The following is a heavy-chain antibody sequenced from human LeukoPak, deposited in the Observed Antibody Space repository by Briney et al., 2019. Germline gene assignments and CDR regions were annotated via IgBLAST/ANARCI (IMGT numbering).Heavy chain of an antibody. CDR2: IYYSGST. CDR1: GGSISSSSYY. CDR3: ATGTADY. Sequence: PSETLSLTCTVSGGSISSSSYYWGWIRQPPGKGLEWIGSIYYSGSTYYNPSLKSRVTISVDTSKNQFSLKLSSVTAADTAVYYCATGTADYWGQGTLVTVSS. V-gene: IGHV4-39*01. D-gene: IGHD1-7*01. J-gene: IGHJ4*02.